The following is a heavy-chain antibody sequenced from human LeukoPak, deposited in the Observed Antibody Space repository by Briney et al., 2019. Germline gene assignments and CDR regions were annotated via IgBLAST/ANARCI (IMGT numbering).Heavy chain of an antibody. CDR3: AREGPGQDQYHSYYFDY. CDR1: GFTFSSYW. Sequence: GGSLRLSCAASGFTFSSYWMSWVRQAPGKGLEWVANIKQDGSEKYYVDSVKGRFTISRDNAKNSLYLQMNSLRAEDTAVYYCAREGPGQDQYHSYYFDYWGQGTLVTVSS. CDR2: IKQDGSEK. J-gene: IGHJ4*02. D-gene: IGHD2/OR15-2a*01. V-gene: IGHV3-7*01.